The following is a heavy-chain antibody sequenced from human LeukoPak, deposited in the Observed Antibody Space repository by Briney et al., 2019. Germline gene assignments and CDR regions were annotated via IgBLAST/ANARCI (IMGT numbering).Heavy chain of an antibody. CDR2: ISGRRSTT. Sequence: GGSLRLSCAASGFRLSNYGMNWVRQAPGKGLEWVSYISGRRSTTYYADSAKGRFTISSDNAKNSLYLLMNSLRDEDTAVYFCARGGSGYGDYYYFYGFDVWGQGTTVTVSS. V-gene: IGHV3-48*02. CDR1: GFRLSNYG. J-gene: IGHJ6*02. D-gene: IGHD3-22*01. CDR3: ARGGSGYGDYYYFYGFDV.